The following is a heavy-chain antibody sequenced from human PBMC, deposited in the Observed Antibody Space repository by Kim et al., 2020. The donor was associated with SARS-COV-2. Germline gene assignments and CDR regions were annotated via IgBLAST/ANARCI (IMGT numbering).Heavy chain of an antibody. V-gene: IGHV3-64*01. CDR3: TGDYLDS. CDR2: NGGST. D-gene: IGHD2-8*02. Sequence: NGGSTYYANSVKGRFTISRDNSKNTLYLQMGSLRAEDMAVYYCTGDYLDSWGQGTLVTVSS. J-gene: IGHJ4*02.